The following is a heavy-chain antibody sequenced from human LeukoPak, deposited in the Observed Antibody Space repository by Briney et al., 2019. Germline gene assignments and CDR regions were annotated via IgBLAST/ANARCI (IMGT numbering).Heavy chain of an antibody. Sequence: GGSLRLSCTTSGFTFGDYSVSWFRQAPGKGLEWVGFIRSKDYGGTTESAASVKGRFSISRDDSKSIAFLQMNSLTTDDTAVYFCARDGEGYRSGHSDYWGQGTLVTVSS. CDR3: ARDGEGYRSGHSDY. D-gene: IGHD6-19*01. CDR2: IRSKDYGGTT. CDR1: GFTFGDYS. J-gene: IGHJ4*02. V-gene: IGHV3-49*03.